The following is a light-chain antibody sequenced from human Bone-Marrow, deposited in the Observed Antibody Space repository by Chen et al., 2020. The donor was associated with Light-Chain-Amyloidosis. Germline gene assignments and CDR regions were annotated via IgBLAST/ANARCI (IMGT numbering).Light chain of an antibody. Sequence: SYELTQPPSVSVSPGQTARITCSGDDLPTKYAYWYQQKPGQAPVLVIHRDTERPSGISERLSGSSSRTTATLTISGVQAEDETDYHSQSADSSGKYGVIFGGGTKLTVL. CDR2: RDT. CDR1: DLPTKY. V-gene: IGLV3-25*03. CDR3: QSADSSGKYGVI. J-gene: IGLJ2*01.